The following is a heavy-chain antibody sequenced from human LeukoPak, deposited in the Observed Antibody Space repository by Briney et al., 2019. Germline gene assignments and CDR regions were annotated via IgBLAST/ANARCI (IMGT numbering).Heavy chain of an antibody. D-gene: IGHD3-3*01. CDR1: GFTFSSYW. V-gene: IGHV3-74*01. J-gene: IGHJ3*02. Sequence: GGSLRLSCAASGFTFSSYWMHWVRQAPGKGLVWVSRINSDGSSTSYADSVKGRFTISRDNAKNTLYLQMNSLRAEDTAVYYCASSWSGYSDDAFDIWGQGTMVTVSS. CDR3: ASSWSGYSDDAFDI. CDR2: INSDGSST.